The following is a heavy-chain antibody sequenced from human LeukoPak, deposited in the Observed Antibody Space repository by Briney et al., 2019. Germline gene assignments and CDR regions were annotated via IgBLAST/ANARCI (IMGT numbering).Heavy chain of an antibody. J-gene: IGHJ6*03. V-gene: IGHV3-15*01. CDR2: IKSKTDGGTT. D-gene: IGHD3-3*01. CDR1: GFTFSNAW. CDR3: TALKEWLNYYYYMDV. Sequence: PGGSLRLSCAASGFTFSNAWMSWVRQAPGKGLEWVGRIKSKTDGGTTDYAAPVKGRFTISRDDSKNTLYPQMNSLKTEDTAVYYCTALKEWLNYYYYMDVWGKGTTVTVSS.